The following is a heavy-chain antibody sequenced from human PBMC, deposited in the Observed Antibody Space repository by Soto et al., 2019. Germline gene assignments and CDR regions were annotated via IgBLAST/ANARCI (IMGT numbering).Heavy chain of an antibody. CDR3: ARGFTDMTTTNYYYYGMDV. V-gene: IGHV3-30-3*01. D-gene: IGHD4-17*01. Sequence: GGSLRLSCAASGFTFSSYAMHWVRQAPGKGLEWVAVISYDGSNKYYADSVKGRFTISRDNSKNTLYLQMNSLRAEDTAVYYCARGFTDMTTTNYYYYGMDVWGQGTTVTV. CDR2: ISYDGSNK. J-gene: IGHJ6*02. CDR1: GFTFSSYA.